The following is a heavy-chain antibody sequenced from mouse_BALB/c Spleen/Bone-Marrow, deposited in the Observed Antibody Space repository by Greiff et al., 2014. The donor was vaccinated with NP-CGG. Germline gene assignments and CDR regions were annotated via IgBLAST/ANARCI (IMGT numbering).Heavy chain of an antibody. Sequence: QVQLQQSGAELVRPGASVKLSCRASGYTLTSYWINWVKQRPGQGLEWIGNIYPSDTYTNYNQRFKDKATLTVDKSSSTAYMQLSSPTSEDSAVYYCARYGNSHYYAVDYWGQGTSVTVSS. J-gene: IGHJ4*01. CDR2: IYPSDTYT. V-gene: IGHV1-69*02. D-gene: IGHD1-1*01. CDR3: ARYGNSHYYAVDY. CDR1: GYTLTSYW.